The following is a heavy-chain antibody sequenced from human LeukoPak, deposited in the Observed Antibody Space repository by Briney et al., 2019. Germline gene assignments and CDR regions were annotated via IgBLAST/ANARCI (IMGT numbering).Heavy chain of an antibody. J-gene: IGHJ4*02. CDR1: CGSLSSFY. CDR2: IYTSGST. CDR3: AREYPGRGRPLDY. Sequence: SETPSPPRPVSCGSLSSFYWSWIRQPPREGPEGIGRIYTSGSTNYNPSLKSRVTMSVDTSKNQFSLKLSSVTAADTAVYYCAREYPGRGRPLDYWGQGTLVTVSS. D-gene: IGHD1-26*01. V-gene: IGHV4-4*07.